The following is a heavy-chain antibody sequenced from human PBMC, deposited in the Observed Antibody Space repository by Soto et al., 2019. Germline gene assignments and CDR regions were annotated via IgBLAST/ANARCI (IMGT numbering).Heavy chain of an antibody. Sequence: SETLSLTCTVSGGSISSSSYYWGWIRQPPGKGLEWIGSIYYSGSTYYNPSLKSRVTISVDTSKNQFSLKLSSVTAADMAVYYCVTSVKVMQRSSMSNYYYYGMDVWGQGTTVTVSS. CDR3: VTSVKVMQRSSMSNYYYYGMDV. D-gene: IGHD2-21*01. CDR2: IYYSGST. V-gene: IGHV4-39*01. J-gene: IGHJ6*01. CDR1: GGSISSSSYY.